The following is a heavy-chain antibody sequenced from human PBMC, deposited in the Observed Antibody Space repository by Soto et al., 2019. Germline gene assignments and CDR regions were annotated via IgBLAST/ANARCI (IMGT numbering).Heavy chain of an antibody. D-gene: IGHD3-10*01. J-gene: IGHJ6*02. CDR1: GLTFSDHY. CDR2: IGSSAGTI. V-gene: IGHV3-11*01. Sequence: QVQLVESGGGVVKPGGSLRLCCAASGLTFSDHYMTGIREGAGKGVEWMCDIGSSAGTIDYADSVRGRFTSSTDNAKNSLYLQMTTLSAEDTAVYYCARAPSFGSGTYYYYALDVWGQGTTVTVSS. CDR3: ARAPSFGSGTYYYYALDV.